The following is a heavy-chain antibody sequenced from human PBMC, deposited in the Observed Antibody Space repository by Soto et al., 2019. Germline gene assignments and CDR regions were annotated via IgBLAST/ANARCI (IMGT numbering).Heavy chain of an antibody. CDR1: GFTFSSFA. V-gene: IGHV3-23*01. Sequence: EMQLLESGGGLVQPGGSLRLSCAASGFTFSSFAMSWVRQAPGKGLDWVSAISGSGGSTYSADSVKGRFTISRDNSKNTLYLQMDSLRAEDTAVYYCAKTDLVPLSMIGAFDIWGQGTLVKVSS. CDR2: ISGSGGST. D-gene: IGHD3-22*01. CDR3: AKTDLVPLSMIGAFDI. J-gene: IGHJ3*02.